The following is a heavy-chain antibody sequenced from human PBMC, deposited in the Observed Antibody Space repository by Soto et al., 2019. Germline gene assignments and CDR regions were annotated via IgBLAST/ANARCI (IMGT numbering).Heavy chain of an antibody. D-gene: IGHD3-3*01. CDR3: ARRWSSFYGMDV. CDR2: INHSGST. Sequence: PSETLSLTCAVYGGSFSCYYWIWIRQPPGKGLEWIGEINHSGSTNYNPSLMSRVTISVDTSKNQFSLKMSSVTAADTAVYYCARRWSSFYGMDVWGQGTTVTVSS. V-gene: IGHV4-34*01. CDR1: GGSFSCYY. J-gene: IGHJ6*02.